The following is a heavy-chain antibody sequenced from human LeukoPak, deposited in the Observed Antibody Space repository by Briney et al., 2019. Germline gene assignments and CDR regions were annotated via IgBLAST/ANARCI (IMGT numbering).Heavy chain of an antibody. D-gene: IGHD1-26*01. J-gene: IGHJ4*02. Sequence: SETLSLTCTVSGGSVSSSSYYWSWIRQPPGKGLEWIGYIYYSGSTSYNPSLKSRVTTSVDTPKNHFSLKLSSVTAADTAVYYCARGSASYPFHFDSWGQGTLVTVSS. V-gene: IGHV4-61*03. CDR1: GGSVSSSSYY. CDR3: ARGSASYPFHFDS. CDR2: IYYSGST.